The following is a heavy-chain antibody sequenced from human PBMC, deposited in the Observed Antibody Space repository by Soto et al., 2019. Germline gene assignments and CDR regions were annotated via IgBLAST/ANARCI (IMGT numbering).Heavy chain of an antibody. CDR2: ISYDGSNK. Sequence: QVQLVESGGGVVQPGRSLRLSCAASGFTFSSYGMHWVRQAPGKGLEWVAVISYDGSNKYYADSVKGRFTISRDNSKNTLYLQMNGLRAGDTAVYYCAKDPHGITMVRGVINYYYYGMDVWGQGTTVTVSS. J-gene: IGHJ6*02. V-gene: IGHV3-30*18. CDR1: GFTFSSYG. CDR3: AKDPHGITMVRGVINYYYYGMDV. D-gene: IGHD3-10*01.